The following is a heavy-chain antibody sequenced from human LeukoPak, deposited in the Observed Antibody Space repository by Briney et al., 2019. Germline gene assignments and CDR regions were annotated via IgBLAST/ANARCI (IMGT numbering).Heavy chain of an antibody. CDR1: GYIFVNYW. D-gene: IGHD5-24*01. Sequence: GESLKISCKASGYIFVNYWIGWVRQMPGKGLEWMGIIYPGDSDTRYSPSFQGQVTISADKSISTAYLQWSSLKASDTAMYYCARHEGYNSFPDYWGQGTLVTVSS. CDR3: ARHEGYNSFPDY. J-gene: IGHJ4*02. CDR2: IYPGDSDT. V-gene: IGHV5-51*01.